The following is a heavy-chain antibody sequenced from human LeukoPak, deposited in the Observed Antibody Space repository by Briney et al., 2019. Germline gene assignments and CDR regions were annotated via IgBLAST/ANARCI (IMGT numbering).Heavy chain of an antibody. D-gene: IGHD3-10*01. CDR3: ARVDRNYYGSGSYYPVDY. J-gene: IGHJ4*02. Sequence: ASVKVSCKASGYTFTSYGISWVRQAPGQGLEWMGWISAYNGNTNYAQKLQGRVTMTTDTSTSTAYMELRSLRSDDTAVYYCARVDRNYYGSGSYYPVDYWGQGTLVTVSS. CDR2: ISAYNGNT. CDR1: GYTFTSYG. V-gene: IGHV1-18*01.